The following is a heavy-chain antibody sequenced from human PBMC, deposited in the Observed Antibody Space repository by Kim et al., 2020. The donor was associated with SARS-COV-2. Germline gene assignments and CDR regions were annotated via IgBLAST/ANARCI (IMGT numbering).Heavy chain of an antibody. CDR2: ISSSGSSL. D-gene: IGHD6-19*01. J-gene: IGHJ1*01. CDR3: ARESSAAVLAD. Sequence: GGSLRLSCAASGFTFSDFYMSWIRQAPGKGLEWVSYISSSGSSLYYADSVRGRFTISRDNAKNSLYLQMNSLRAEDTAVYYRARESSAAVLADWGQGTLV. CDR1: GFTFSDFY. V-gene: IGHV3-11*01.